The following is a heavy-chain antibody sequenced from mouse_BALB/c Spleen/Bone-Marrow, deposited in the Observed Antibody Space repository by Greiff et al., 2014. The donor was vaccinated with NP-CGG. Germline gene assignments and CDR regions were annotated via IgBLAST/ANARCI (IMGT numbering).Heavy chain of an antibody. Sequence: VQLQQPGAELVKPGASVKLSCTASGFNIKDTYMHWEKQRPEQGLEWIGRIDPANGNTKYDPKFQGKATITADTSSNTAYLQQSSMTTDDAAVYYCARWEYCSMDDWGQGTTVTVSS. V-gene: IGHV14-3*02. CDR3: ARWEYCSMDD. CDR1: GFNIKDTY. CDR2: IDPANGNT. J-gene: IGHJ4*01. D-gene: IGHD4-1*01.